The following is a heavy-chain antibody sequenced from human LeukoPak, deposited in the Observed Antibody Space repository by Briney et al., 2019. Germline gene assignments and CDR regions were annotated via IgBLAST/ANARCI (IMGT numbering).Heavy chain of an antibody. CDR3: ASDREPSRILLVADY. CDR1: GFTFKTYA. CDR2: ISAGGLNT. Sequence: GGSLRLSCAASGFTFKTYAMSWVRQAPGEGLEWVASISAGGLNTYYADAVKGRFTISRDNSKNTLYLQMNSLRAEDTAVYYCASDREPSRILLVADYWGQGTLVTVSS. D-gene: IGHD2-8*01. V-gene: IGHV3-23*01. J-gene: IGHJ4*02.